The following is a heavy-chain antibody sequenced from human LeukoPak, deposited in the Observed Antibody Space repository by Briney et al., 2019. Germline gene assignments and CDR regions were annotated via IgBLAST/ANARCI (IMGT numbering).Heavy chain of an antibody. J-gene: IGHJ4*02. CDR1: GGSISSGDYY. Sequence: PSETLSLTCTVSGGSISSGDYYWSWIRQPPGKGLEWIGYIYYSGSTYYNPSLKSRVTISVDTSKNQFSLKLSSVTAADTAVYYCALWVVVPAAIETYYFDYWGQGTLVTVSS. D-gene: IGHD2-2*02. CDR3: ALWVVVPAAIETYYFDY. CDR2: IYYSGST. V-gene: IGHV4-30-4*08.